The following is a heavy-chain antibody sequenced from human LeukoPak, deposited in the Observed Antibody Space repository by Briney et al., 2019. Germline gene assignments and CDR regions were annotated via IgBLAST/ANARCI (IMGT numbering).Heavy chain of an antibody. CDR3: AGLSIAAQLFDY. CDR2: IYYSGST. D-gene: IGHD6-6*01. CDR1: GGSISSYY. J-gene: IGHJ4*02. V-gene: IGHV4-59*01. Sequence: SETLSLTCTVSGGSISSYYWSWIRQPPGKGLEWIGYIYYSGSTNYNPSLKSRVTISVDTSKNQFSLKLSSVTAADTAVYYCAGLSIAAQLFDYWGQGTLVTVSS.